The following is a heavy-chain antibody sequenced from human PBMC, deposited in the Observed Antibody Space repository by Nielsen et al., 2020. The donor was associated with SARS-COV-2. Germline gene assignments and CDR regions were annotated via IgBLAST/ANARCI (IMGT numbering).Heavy chain of an antibody. D-gene: IGHD3-22*01. CDR3: ARSYYDSSVIREKKRGASADY. Sequence: GESLKISCAASGFTFSSYAIRWVRQAPGKGLEWVSAISGSGGSTCYADSVKGRFTISRDNAKNTLYLQMNSLRAEDTAVYYCARSYYDSSVIREKKRGASADYWGQGTLVTVSS. J-gene: IGHJ4*02. CDR1: GFTFSSYA. V-gene: IGHV3-23*01. CDR2: ISGSGGST.